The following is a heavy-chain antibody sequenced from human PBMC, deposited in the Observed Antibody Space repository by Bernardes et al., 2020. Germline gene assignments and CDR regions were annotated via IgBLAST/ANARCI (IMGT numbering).Heavy chain of an antibody. Sequence: GASLKISCQGAGYNFAPYWIGWVRPIPGQGLEWLGMIYPIDSDIRYSPSFQGQVTISADESIGTAYLQWSSLKASDTAMYYCARRDYYDGDGYGYWGQGTLVTVSS. V-gene: IGHV5-51*01. CDR3: ARRDYYDGDGYGY. D-gene: IGHD3-22*01. J-gene: IGHJ4*02. CDR2: IYPIDSDI. CDR1: GYNFAPYW.